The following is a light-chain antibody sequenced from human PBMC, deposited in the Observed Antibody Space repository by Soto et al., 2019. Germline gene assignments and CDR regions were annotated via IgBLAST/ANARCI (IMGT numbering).Light chain of an antibody. CDR1: QSVSNN. V-gene: IGKV3-15*01. CDR3: QQYNIWPPWT. CDR2: DAS. Sequence: ILMTQSPATLSVSPGERATLSCRASQSVSNNLAWYQQKPGQAPRLLIYDASTRATGIPARFSGSGSGTEFPLTLSGLQSEDFAVYYCQQYNIWPPWTFGQGTKVEVK. J-gene: IGKJ1*01.